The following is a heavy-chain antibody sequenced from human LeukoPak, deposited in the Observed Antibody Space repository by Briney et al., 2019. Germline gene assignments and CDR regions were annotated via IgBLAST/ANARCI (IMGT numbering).Heavy chain of an antibody. CDR3: ARGRRPDPFDY. CDR1: GGTFSSYA. J-gene: IGHJ4*02. Sequence: ASVKVSCKASGGTFSSYAISWVRQAPGQGLEWMGWMNPNSGNTGYAQKFQGRVTMTRNTSISTAYMELSSLRSEDTAVYYCARGRRPDPFDYWGQGTLVTVTS. V-gene: IGHV1-8*02. D-gene: IGHD6-25*01. CDR2: MNPNSGNT.